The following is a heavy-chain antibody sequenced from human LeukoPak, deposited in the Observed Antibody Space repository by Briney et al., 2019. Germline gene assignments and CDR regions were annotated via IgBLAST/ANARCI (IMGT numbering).Heavy chain of an antibody. D-gene: IGHD6-13*01. CDR3: AKGRSSTWSLDY. CDR1: GFTFSSDG. CDR2: ISYDGSDK. V-gene: IGHV3-30*18. J-gene: IGHJ4*02. Sequence: GRSLRLSCAASGFTFSSDGMHWVRQAPGKGLEWVAVISYDGSDKYYADSVKGRFTISRDNSKNTLYLQMNSLRVEDTALYYCAKGRSSTWSLDYWGQGTLVTVSS.